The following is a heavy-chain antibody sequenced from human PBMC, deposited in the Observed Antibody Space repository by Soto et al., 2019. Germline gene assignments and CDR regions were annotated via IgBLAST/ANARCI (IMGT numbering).Heavy chain of an antibody. CDR3: ARYNDYGGYVDAFDV. D-gene: IGHD4-17*01. CDR1: GGSISSSSYY. V-gene: IGHV4-39*01. J-gene: IGHJ3*01. CDR2: IYYSGST. Sequence: SETLSLTCTVSGGSISSSSYYWGWIRQPPGKGLEWIGSIYYSGSTYYNPSLKSRVTISVDTSKNQFSLKLSSVTAADTAVYYCARYNDYGGYVDAFDVWGQGTMVTVSS.